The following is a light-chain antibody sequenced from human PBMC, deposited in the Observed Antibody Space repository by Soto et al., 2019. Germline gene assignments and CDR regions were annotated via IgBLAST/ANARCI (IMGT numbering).Light chain of an antibody. V-gene: IGKV1-5*01. CDR1: QTISGW. Sequence: DIQMTHSPSTLSASVGDTVTITCRASQTISGWLAWYQQRPGKAPNLLIFDASTLESGVPSRFSGSGSGTTFTLTISSLQSEDFATYYCQQSYSYPWTFGQGTKVDIK. CDR2: DAS. J-gene: IGKJ1*01. CDR3: QQSYSYPWT.